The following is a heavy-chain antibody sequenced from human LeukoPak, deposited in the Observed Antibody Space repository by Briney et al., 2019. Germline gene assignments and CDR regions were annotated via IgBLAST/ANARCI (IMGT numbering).Heavy chain of an antibody. CDR1: GFTFVDYG. CDR2: INWNGGIT. V-gene: IGHV3-20*04. D-gene: IGHD3-16*02. J-gene: IGHJ4*02. CDR3: AGDRVGNSYIVSHFDS. Sequence: GGSLRLSCAPSGFTFVDYGLSWVRQAPGKGLEWLSAINWNGGITEYADSVKGRFTISRENAKNYLYLQMDRLRAADTAFYYCAGDRVGNSYIVSHFDSWGQGTLVTVSS.